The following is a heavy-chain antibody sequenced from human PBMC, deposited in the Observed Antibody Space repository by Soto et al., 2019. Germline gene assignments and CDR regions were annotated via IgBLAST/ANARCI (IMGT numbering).Heavy chain of an antibody. D-gene: IGHD2-15*01. CDR2: ISGSGGST. Sequence: GGSLRLSCAASGFTFSSYAMSWVRQAPGKGLEWVSAISGSGGSTYYADSVKGRFTISRDNSKNTLYLQMNSLRAEDTAVYYCAKTGLLGYCSGGSCLHLSYYFDYWGQGTLVTVSS. CDR3: AKTGLLGYCSGGSCLHLSYYFDY. CDR1: GFTFSSYA. V-gene: IGHV3-23*01. J-gene: IGHJ4*02.